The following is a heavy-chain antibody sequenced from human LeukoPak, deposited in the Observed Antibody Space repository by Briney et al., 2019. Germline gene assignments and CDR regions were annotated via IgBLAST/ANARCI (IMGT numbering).Heavy chain of an antibody. J-gene: IGHJ6*03. D-gene: IGHD1-14*01. Sequence: GGSLRLSCAASGFTFSTYEMNWVRQAPGKGLEWVSSISSSSSYIYYADSVKGRFTISRDNAKNSVYLQMNSLRAEDTAVYYCARGNPIASYYYYMDVWGKGTTVTVSS. CDR1: GFTFSTYE. V-gene: IGHV3-21*01. CDR3: ARGNPIASYYYYMDV. CDR2: ISSSSSYI.